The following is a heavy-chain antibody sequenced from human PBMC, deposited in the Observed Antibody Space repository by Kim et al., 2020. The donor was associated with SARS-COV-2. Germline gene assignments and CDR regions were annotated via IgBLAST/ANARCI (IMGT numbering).Heavy chain of an antibody. Sequence: ASVKVSCKASGYTFTSYDINWVRQATGQGLEWMGWMNPNSGNTGYAQKFQGRVTMTRNTSISTAYMELSSLRSEDTAVYYCARGKELRKAFPFDPWGQGTLVTVSS. CDR3: ARGKELRKAFPFDP. J-gene: IGHJ5*02. CDR1: GYTFTSYD. CDR2: MNPNSGNT. V-gene: IGHV1-8*01. D-gene: IGHD1-7*01.